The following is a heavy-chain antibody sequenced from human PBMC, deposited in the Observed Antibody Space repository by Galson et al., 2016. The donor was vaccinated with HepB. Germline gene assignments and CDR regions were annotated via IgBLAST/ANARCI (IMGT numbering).Heavy chain of an antibody. D-gene: IGHD6-13*01. V-gene: IGHV3-33*01. CDR3: AREMHVAAAAAFDF. J-gene: IGHJ4*02. CDR2: IWHDGSNK. CDR1: EFTFSTYG. Sequence: SLRLSCAASEFTFSTYGMHWVRQAPGKGLEWVALIWHDGSNKYYADSVKGRFTISRDNPKNTLYLQMNSLKVEDTAVYYCAREMHVAAAAAFDFWGRGTLATDSS.